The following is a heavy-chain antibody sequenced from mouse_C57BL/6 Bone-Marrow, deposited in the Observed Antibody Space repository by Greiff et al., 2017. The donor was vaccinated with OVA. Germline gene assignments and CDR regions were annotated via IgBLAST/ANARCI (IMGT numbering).Heavy chain of an antibody. CDR3: AGRGGGSSSYWYFDV. J-gene: IGHJ1*03. D-gene: IGHD1-1*01. CDR2: INSDGGST. Sequence: EVQGVESGGGLVQPGESLKLSCESNEYEFPSHDMSWVRKTPEKRLELVAAINSDGGSTYYPDTMERRFIISRDNTKKTLYLQMSSLRSEDTALYDCAGRGGGSSSYWYFDVWGTGTTVTVSS. V-gene: IGHV5-2*01. CDR1: EYEFPSHD.